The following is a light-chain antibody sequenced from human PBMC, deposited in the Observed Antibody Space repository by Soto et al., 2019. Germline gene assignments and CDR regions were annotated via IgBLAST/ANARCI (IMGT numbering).Light chain of an antibody. CDR1: SSNIGAGYD. V-gene: IGLV1-40*01. CDR2: INN. Sequence: QSVLTQPPSVSGAPGQRVTISCSGSSSNIGAGYDVHWYQQLPGTAPKLLIYINNNRPSGVPDRFSGSKSGTSASLAITGLQAEYEADYYCQSYDSSLSVVFGGGTKLTVL. CDR3: QSYDSSLSVV. J-gene: IGLJ2*01.